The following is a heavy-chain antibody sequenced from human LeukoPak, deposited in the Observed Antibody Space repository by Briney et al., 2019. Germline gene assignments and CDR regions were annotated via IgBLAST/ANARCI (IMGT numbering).Heavy chain of an antibody. Sequence: SETLSLTCTVSGGSISSYYWSWIRQPPGKGLEWIGYIYYSGSTNYNPSLKSRVTISVDTSKNQFSLKLSSVTAADTAVYYCARHRTASSGYHDAFDIWGQGTIVTVSS. CDR1: GGSISSYY. V-gene: IGHV4-59*08. CDR2: IYYSGST. J-gene: IGHJ3*02. D-gene: IGHD3-22*01. CDR3: ARHRTASSGYHDAFDI.